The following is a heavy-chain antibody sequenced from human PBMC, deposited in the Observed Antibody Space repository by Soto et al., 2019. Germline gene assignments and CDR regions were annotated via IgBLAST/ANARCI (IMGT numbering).Heavy chain of an antibody. V-gene: IGHV5-51*03. D-gene: IGHD2-2*01. CDR3: ARLGPAPVWYFDL. Sequence: EVQLVQSGAEVKKPGESLKISCKGSGYSFNSYWIGWVRQMPGKGLEWMGIIYPGDSDIRYSPSFQGQVTISADKSISTAYLKWSSLEASDTAMYYCARLGPAPVWYFDLWGRGTLVTVSS. CDR2: IYPGDSDI. CDR1: GYSFNSYW. J-gene: IGHJ2*01.